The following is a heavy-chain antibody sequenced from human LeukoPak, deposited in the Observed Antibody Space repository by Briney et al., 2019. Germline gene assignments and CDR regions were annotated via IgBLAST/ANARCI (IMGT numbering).Heavy chain of an antibody. Sequence: ASVKVSCKASGYTFATYGTSWFRQAPGQGLEWMGWISGYNGNTNHAQKFQGRVTMTTDTSTSTAYMELRSLRSDDTAVYYCARLYCSGANCYPIYGDPFDYWGQGTLVTVSS. J-gene: IGHJ4*02. CDR1: GYTFATYG. CDR2: ISGYNGNT. D-gene: IGHD2-15*01. V-gene: IGHV1-18*01. CDR3: ARLYCSGANCYPIYGDPFDY.